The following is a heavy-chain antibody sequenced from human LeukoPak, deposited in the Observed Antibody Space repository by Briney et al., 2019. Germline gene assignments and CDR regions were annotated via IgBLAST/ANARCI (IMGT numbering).Heavy chain of an antibody. CDR3: ARYDILTGEGDY. V-gene: IGHV1-18*01. J-gene: IGHJ4*02. D-gene: IGHD3-9*01. Sequence: GASVKVSCKASGYTFTTYGISWVRQAPGQGLEWMGWISAYNGNTKYAQKFQGRVTMTTDTSTSTAYMELRSLRSDDTAVYYCARYDILTGEGDYWGQGTLVTVSS. CDR1: GYTFTTYG. CDR2: ISAYNGNT.